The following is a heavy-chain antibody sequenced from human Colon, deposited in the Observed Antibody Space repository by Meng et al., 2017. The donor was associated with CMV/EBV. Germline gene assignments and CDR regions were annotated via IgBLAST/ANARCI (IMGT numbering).Heavy chain of an antibody. J-gene: IGHJ5*02. V-gene: IGHV4-34*01. CDR3: ARVATMVVRGWFDP. CDR2: INHSGST. Sequence: GSLRLSCSVSGGSITTFYWSWIRQPPGKGLEWIGEINHSGSTNYNPSLKSRVTISVDTSKNQFSLKLSSVTAADTAVYYCARVATMVVRGWFDPWGQGTLVTVSS. CDR1: GGSITTFY. D-gene: IGHD4-23*01.